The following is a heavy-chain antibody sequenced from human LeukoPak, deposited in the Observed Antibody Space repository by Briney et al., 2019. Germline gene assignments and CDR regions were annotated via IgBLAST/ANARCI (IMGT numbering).Heavy chain of an antibody. CDR2: IYYSGST. V-gene: IGHV4-39*01. CDR3: ARQIEYSSWYYYNSYDEGY. CDR1: GGSISSSSYY. Sequence: SETLSLTCSVSGGSISSSSYYWGWIRQPPGKGLEWIGSIYYSGSTYYNPSLKSRVTISVDTSKNQFSLKLSSVTAADTAVYYCARQIEYSSWYYYNSYDEGYWGQGTLVTVSS. J-gene: IGHJ4*02. D-gene: IGHD6-6*01.